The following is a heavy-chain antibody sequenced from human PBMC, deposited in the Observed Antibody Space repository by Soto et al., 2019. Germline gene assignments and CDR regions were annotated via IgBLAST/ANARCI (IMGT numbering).Heavy chain of an antibody. J-gene: IGHJ4*02. D-gene: IGHD6-19*01. CDR3: ARGSPSSGWAFDY. Sequence: SETLSLTCAVYGGSFSGYYWSWIRQPPGKGLEWIGEINHSGSTNYNPSLKSRVTISVDTSKNQFSLKLSSVTAADTAVYYCARGSPSSGWAFDYWGQGTLVTVSS. V-gene: IGHV4-34*01. CDR2: INHSGST. CDR1: GGSFSGYY.